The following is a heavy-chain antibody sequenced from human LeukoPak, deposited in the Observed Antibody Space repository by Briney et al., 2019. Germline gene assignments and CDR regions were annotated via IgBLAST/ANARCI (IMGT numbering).Heavy chain of an antibody. CDR2: ISGSGGST. CDR1: GFTFSSYV. J-gene: IGHJ4*02. CDR3: AKDSSNRLRSELIDY. D-gene: IGHD1-7*01. V-gene: IGHV3-23*01. Sequence: GGSLRLPCAASGFTFSSYVMSWVRQAPGKGLEWVSAISGSGGSTYYADSVKGRFTISRDNSKNTLYLQMNSLRAEDTAVYYCAKDSSNRLRSELIDYWGQGTLVTVSS.